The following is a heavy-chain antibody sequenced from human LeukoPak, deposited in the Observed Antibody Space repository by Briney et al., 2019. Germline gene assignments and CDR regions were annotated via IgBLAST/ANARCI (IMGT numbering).Heavy chain of an antibody. D-gene: IGHD3-22*01. CDR1: GYTFTGYY. CDR3: ARGGWYYYDSSGYYSFDY. J-gene: IGHJ4*02. Sequence: ASVKVSCKASGYTFTGYYMHWVRQAPGQGLEWMGWINPNSGGTNHAQKFQGRVTMTRDTSISTAYMELSRLRSDDTAVYYCARGGWYYYDSSGYYSFDYWGQGTLVTVSS. V-gene: IGHV1-2*02. CDR2: INPNSGGT.